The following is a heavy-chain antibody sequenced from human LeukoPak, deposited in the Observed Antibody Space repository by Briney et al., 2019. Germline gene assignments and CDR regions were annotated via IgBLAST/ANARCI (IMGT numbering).Heavy chain of an antibody. CDR1: GGSISGTPYY. CDR3: AREVNFGSGTLDH. V-gene: IGHV4-31*03. Sequence: SQPLSLPCPVSGGSISGTPYYWTWIRQHPGKGLEWIGYIYYNGNTYYNPSLKSRVTISVDTSKNQFSLKLNSVTAADTAVYFCAREVNFGSGTLDHWGQGTLVTVSS. J-gene: IGHJ4*02. CDR2: IYYNGNT. D-gene: IGHD3-10*01.